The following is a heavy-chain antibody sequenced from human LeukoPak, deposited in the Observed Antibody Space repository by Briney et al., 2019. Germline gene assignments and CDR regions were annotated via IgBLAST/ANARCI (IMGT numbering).Heavy chain of an antibody. Sequence: SETLSLTCTVSGGSISSSSYYWGWIRQPPGKGLEWIGSIYHSGRTYYNPSLKSRVTMSVDTSKNQFSLKLSSVTAADTAVYYCARATGDYYDSSGYYYWGQGTLVTVSS. CDR3: ARATGDYYDSSGYYY. CDR2: IYHSGRT. D-gene: IGHD3-22*01. V-gene: IGHV4-39*07. J-gene: IGHJ4*02. CDR1: GGSISSSSYY.